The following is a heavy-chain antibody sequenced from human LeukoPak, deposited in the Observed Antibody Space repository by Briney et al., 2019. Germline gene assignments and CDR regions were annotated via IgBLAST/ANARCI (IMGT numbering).Heavy chain of an antibody. CDR1: GGSISSSSYY. D-gene: IGHD3-22*01. V-gene: IGHV4-39*01. CDR2: IYYSGST. J-gene: IGHJ4*02. Sequence: SETLSLTCTVSGGSISSSSYYWGWIRQPPGKGLEWIGSIYYSGSTYYNPSLKSRVTISVDTSKNQFSLKLSSVTAADTAVYYCARHPGYDYWGQGTLVTVSS. CDR3: ARHPGYDY.